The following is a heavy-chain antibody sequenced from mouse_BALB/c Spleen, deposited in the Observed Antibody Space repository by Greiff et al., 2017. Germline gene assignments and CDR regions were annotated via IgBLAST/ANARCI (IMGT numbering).Heavy chain of an antibody. V-gene: IGHV1-63*02. Sequence: QVQLKESGAELVRPGPSVKISCKASGYTFTNYWLGWVKQRPGHGLEWIGDIYPGGGYTNYNEKFKGKATLTADTSSSTDYMQLSSLTSEDSAVYFCARGGGRAMDYWGQGTSVTVSS. J-gene: IGHJ4*01. CDR1: GYTFTNYW. CDR2: IYPGGGYT. CDR3: ARGGGRAMDY.